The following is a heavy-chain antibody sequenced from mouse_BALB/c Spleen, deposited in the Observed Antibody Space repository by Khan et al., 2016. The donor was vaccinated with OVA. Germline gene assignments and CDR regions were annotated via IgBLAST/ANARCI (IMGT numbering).Heavy chain of an antibody. CDR1: GYTFTSYW. J-gene: IGHJ4*01. CDR3: ARSNSYCSGLYAMVS. Sequence: DLVKPGASVKLSCKASGYTFTSYWINWIKQRPGQGLEWIGHISPGSGSHYSNKMFKAKTTLTVDTSSTTAYIQLSSLSSEESDVSFCARSNSYCSGLYAMVSWGQGTSVTVSS. D-gene: IGHD1-1*01. V-gene: IGHV1S41*01. CDR2: ISPGSGSH.